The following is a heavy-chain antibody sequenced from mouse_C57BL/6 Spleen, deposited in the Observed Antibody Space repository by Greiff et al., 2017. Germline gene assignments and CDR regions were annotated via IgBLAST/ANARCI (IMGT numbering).Heavy chain of an antibody. D-gene: IGHD1-1*01. CDR3: ARGDYYGSSPYWYFDV. J-gene: IGHJ1*03. CDR2: ISSGGSYT. V-gene: IGHV5-6*01. Sequence: EVKLQESGGDLVKPGGSLKLSCAASGFTFSSYGMSWVRQTPDKRLEWVATISSGGSYTYYPDSVKGRFTISRDNAKNTLYLQMSSLKSEDTAMYYCARGDYYGSSPYWYFDVWGTGTTVTVSS. CDR1: GFTFSSYG.